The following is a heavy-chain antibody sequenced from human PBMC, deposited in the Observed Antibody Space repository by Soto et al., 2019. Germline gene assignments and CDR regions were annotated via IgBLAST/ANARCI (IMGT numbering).Heavy chain of an antibody. CDR2: ITSDGSST. CDR1: GFTFSSYW. V-gene: IGHV3-74*01. CDR3: VRTSLVVAAATREDY. Sequence: EVQLVESGGGLVQPGGSLRLSCAASGFTFSSYWMHWVRHAPGKGLVWVSRITSDGSSTSYADSVKGRFTISRDNAKNTLYLQMNSRRAEDTAVYYCVRTSLVVAAATREDYWGQGTMVTVSS. D-gene: IGHD2-15*01. J-gene: IGHJ4*02.